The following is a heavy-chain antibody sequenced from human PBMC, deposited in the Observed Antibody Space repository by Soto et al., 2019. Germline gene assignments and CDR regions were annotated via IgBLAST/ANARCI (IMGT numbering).Heavy chain of an antibody. CDR1: GGSISSYY. CDR3: ARSRYYDYVWGSYRYWWFDP. CDR2: IYYSGST. Sequence: SETLSLTCTVSGGSISSYYWSWIRQPPGKGLEWIGYIYYSGSTNYNPSLKSRVTISVDTSKNQFSLKLSSVTAADTAVYYCARSRYYDYVWGSYRYWWFDPWGQGTLVTVSS. D-gene: IGHD3-16*02. V-gene: IGHV4-59*01. J-gene: IGHJ5*02.